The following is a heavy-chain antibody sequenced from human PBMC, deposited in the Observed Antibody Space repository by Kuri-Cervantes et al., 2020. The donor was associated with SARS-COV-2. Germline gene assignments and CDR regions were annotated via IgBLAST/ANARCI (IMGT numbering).Heavy chain of an antibody. Sequence: GGSLRLSCAASGFTFSSYGMHWVRQAPGKGLERVAVISYDGSNKYYADSVKGRFTISRDNSKNTLYLQMNSLRTEDAAVYYCAKDRQNYGFWSGLDYWGQGTLVTVSS. J-gene: IGHJ4*02. D-gene: IGHD3-3*01. V-gene: IGHV3-30*18. CDR1: GFTFSSYG. CDR3: AKDRQNYGFWSGLDY. CDR2: ISYDGSNK.